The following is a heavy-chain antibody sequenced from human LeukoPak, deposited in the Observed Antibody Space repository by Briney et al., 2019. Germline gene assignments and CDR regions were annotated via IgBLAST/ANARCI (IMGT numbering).Heavy chain of an antibody. CDR1: GGSISSYY. V-gene: IGHV4-59*08. D-gene: IGHD2-21*02. Sequence: SETLSLTCTVSGGSISSYYWSWIRQPPGKGLEWIGYIYYSGSTNYNPSLKSRVTISVDTSKNQFSLKLSSVTAADTAVYYCARHGSDAYCGGDCYTFDYWGQGTLVTVSS. CDR2: IYYSGST. J-gene: IGHJ4*02. CDR3: ARHGSDAYCGGDCYTFDY.